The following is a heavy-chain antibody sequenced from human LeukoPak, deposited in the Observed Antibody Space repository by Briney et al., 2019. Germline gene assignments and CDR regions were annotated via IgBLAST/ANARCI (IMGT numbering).Heavy chain of an antibody. CDR3: ARGGSSSSWPFDY. Sequence: SETLSLTCIVSGGSVSSGGHYWGWIRQPPGKVLEWIGYIYYSGSTNYNPSLKSRITISVDTSKNQFSLRLNSVTAADTAVYYCARGGSSSSWPFDYWGQGTLVTVSS. CDR2: IYYSGST. CDR1: GGSVSSGGHY. J-gene: IGHJ4*02. V-gene: IGHV4-61*08. D-gene: IGHD6-13*01.